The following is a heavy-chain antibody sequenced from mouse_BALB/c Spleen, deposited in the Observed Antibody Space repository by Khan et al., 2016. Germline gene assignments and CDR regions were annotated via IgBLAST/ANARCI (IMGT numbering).Heavy chain of an antibody. CDR1: GYTFSSYW. Sequence: QVQLQQSGAELMKPGASVKISCKATGYTFSSYWIEWVKQRPGHGREWIGETLPGSGSTNYNETFKGKATFTADTFSNTAYMQLSSLTSEDSAVYYCASPYGNYAMDYWGQGTSVTVSS. CDR3: ASPYGNYAMDY. J-gene: IGHJ4*01. V-gene: IGHV1-9*01. D-gene: IGHD2-1*01. CDR2: TLPGSGST.